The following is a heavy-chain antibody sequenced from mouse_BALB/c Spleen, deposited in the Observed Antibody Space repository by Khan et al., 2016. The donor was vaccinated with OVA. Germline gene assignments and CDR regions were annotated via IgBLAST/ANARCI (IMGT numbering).Heavy chain of an antibody. V-gene: IGHV3-2*02. CDR2: ISYSGST. D-gene: IGHD1-2*01. Sequence: VQLKESGPGLVKPSQSLSLTCTVTGYSITSGYGWNWIRQFPGNKLEWMGYISYSGSTNYNPSLKSRISITRDTSKNPCFLQLNSVTTEDTATYYCARTARIKYWGQGTTLTVSS. CDR3: ARTARIKY. CDR1: GYSITSGYG. J-gene: IGHJ2*01.